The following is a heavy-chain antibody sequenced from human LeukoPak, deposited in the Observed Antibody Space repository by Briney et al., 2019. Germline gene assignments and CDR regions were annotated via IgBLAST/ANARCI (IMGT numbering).Heavy chain of an antibody. D-gene: IGHD3-9*01. V-gene: IGHV1-69*01. CDR3: ARSSRLVINYFDY. CDR2: IIPIFGTA. J-gene: IGHJ4*02. CDR1: GGTFSSYA. Sequence: SVKVSCKASGGTFSSYAISWVRQAAGQGLEWMGGIIPIFGTANYAQKFQGRVTITADESTSTAYMELSSLRSEDTAVYYCARSSRLVINYFDYWGQGTLVTVSS.